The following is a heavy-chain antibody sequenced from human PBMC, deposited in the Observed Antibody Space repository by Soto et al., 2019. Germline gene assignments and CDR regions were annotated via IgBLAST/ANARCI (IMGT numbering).Heavy chain of an antibody. CDR3: AKGFRSLEWYSLAPFDY. D-gene: IGHD3-3*01. J-gene: IGHJ4*02. CDR1: GFTFDTYA. Sequence: EVKVLESGGGLVQPGGSLRLSWAASGFTFDTYALNWVRQAPGKGLEWVSAIGSSGSTYYADSVKGRFTISRDTPKKTLYLQMNSLRVEDTAKYYCAKGFRSLEWYSLAPFDYWGQGALVTVSS. CDR2: IGSSGST. V-gene: IGHV3-23*01.